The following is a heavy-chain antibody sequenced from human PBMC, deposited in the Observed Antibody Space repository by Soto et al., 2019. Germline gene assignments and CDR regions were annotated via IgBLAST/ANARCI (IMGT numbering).Heavy chain of an antibody. D-gene: IGHD1-1*01. Sequence: SETLSLTCAVYGGSFSGYCWSWIRQPPGKGLEWIGEINHSGSTNYNPSLKSRVTISVDTSKNQFSLKLSSVTAADTAVYYCARCNDDYYYGMDVWGQGTTVTVSS. CDR1: GGSFSGYC. V-gene: IGHV4-34*01. J-gene: IGHJ6*02. CDR3: ARCNDDYYYGMDV. CDR2: INHSGST.